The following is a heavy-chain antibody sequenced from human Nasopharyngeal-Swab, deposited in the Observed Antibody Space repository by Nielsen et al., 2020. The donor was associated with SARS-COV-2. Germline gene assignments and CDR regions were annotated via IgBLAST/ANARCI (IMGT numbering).Heavy chain of an antibody. V-gene: IGHV4-30-4*08. CDR2: IYYSGST. Sequence: LRLSCTVSGGSISSGDYYWSWIRQPPGKGLEWIGYIYYSGSTYYNPSLKSRVTISVDTSKNQFSLKLSSVTAADTAVYYCARVNGDSNEVYYYYGMDVWGQGTTVTVSS. J-gene: IGHJ6*02. CDR3: ARVNGDSNEVYYYYGMDV. CDR1: GGSISSGDYY. D-gene: IGHD4-17*01.